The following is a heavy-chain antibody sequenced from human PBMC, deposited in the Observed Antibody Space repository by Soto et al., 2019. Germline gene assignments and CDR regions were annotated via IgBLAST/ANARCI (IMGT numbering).Heavy chain of an antibody. V-gene: IGHV3-7*01. CDR3: ASILGLHYYGMDD. CDR2: INQDGGEK. D-gene: IGHD3-10*01. CDR1: GFTFSRFW. Sequence: GSLRLSCAASGFTFSRFWMTWVRQTPGKGLEWVANINQDGGEKYYVDSVKGRFTISRDNAKNSLYLQMNSLRAEDTAVYYCASILGLHYYGMDDWGQGTTVTVSS. J-gene: IGHJ6*02.